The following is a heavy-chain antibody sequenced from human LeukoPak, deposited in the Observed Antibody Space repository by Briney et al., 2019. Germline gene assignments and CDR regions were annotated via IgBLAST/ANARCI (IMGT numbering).Heavy chain of an antibody. D-gene: IGHD6-19*01. CDR2: IHYKGST. J-gene: IGHJ4*02. Sequence: SETLFLTCTISGDSITGHYWSWIRQPPGKRLEWIGDIHYKGSTNYNLSRKSRVTISVDTSKNHLSLNLTSVLAADTAIYYCARRDTGWNYCDYWGQGILVTVS. CDR1: GDSITGHY. V-gene: IGHV4-59*08. CDR3: ARRDTGWNYCDY.